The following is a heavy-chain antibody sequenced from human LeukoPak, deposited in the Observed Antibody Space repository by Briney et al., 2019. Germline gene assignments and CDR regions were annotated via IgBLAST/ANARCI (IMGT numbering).Heavy chain of an antibody. D-gene: IGHD3-10*01. CDR2: FDPEDGET. V-gene: IGHV1-24*01. CDR1: GYTLTELS. J-gene: IGHJ4*02. CDR3: ATRLEGFGELSLYFDY. Sequence: GASVKVSCKVSGYTLTELSMHWVRQAPGKGLEWMGGFDPEDGETIYAQKFQGRVTMTADTSTDTAYMELSSLRSADTAVYYCATRLEGFGELSLYFDYWGQGTLVTVSS.